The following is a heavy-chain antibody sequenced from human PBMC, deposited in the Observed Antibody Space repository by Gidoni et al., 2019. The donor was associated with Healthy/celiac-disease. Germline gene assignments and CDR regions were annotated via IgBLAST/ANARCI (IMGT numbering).Heavy chain of an antibody. CDR3: AHGLGYCSGGSCYSSWFDP. CDR1: GFSLSTSGVG. Sequence: QITLKESGPTLVTPTQTLTLTCPFSGFSLSTSGVGVGWIRQPPGKALEWLALIYWDDDKRYSPSLKSRLTITKDTSKNQVVLTMTNMDPVDTATYYCAHGLGYCSGGSCYSSWFDPWGQGTLVTVSS. V-gene: IGHV2-5*02. CDR2: IYWDDDK. D-gene: IGHD2-15*01. J-gene: IGHJ5*02.